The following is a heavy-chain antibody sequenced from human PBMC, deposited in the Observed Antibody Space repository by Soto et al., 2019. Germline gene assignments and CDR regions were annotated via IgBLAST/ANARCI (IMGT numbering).Heavy chain of an antibody. CDR3: AGAIWLGEVLTRIDP. J-gene: IGHJ5*02. Sequence: QVQLQESGPGLVKPSQTLSLTCTVSGGSISSGGSYWSWIRQHPGKGLEWIGYIYNSGNTYYNPSLKSRVTISVDTSKNQFSLNLNSVTAADTAVYYCAGAIWLGEVLTRIDPWGQGTLVTVSS. CDR1: GGSISSGGSY. D-gene: IGHD3-10*01. CDR2: IYNSGNT. V-gene: IGHV4-31*03.